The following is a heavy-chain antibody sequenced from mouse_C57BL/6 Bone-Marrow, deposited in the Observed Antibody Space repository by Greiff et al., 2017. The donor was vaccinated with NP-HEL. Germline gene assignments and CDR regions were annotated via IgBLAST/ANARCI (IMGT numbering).Heavy chain of an antibody. CDR2: IYPGDGDT. CDR3: ARGAIVPYFDY. Sequence: QVQLQQSGAELVKPGASVKISCKASGYAFSSYWMNWVKQRPGKGLEWIGQIYPGDGDTNYNGQFKGKATLTADKSSSTAYMQLSSLTSEDSAVYFCARGAIVPYFDYWGQGTTLTVSS. J-gene: IGHJ2*01. D-gene: IGHD2-12*01. V-gene: IGHV1-80*01. CDR1: GYAFSSYW.